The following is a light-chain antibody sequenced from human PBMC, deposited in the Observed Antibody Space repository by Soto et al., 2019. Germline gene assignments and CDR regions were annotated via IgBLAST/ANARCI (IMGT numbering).Light chain of an antibody. J-gene: IGKJ2*01. CDR2: GAS. Sequence: DIQLTQSPSSLSASVGDRVAITCRASQTMRNYLNWYQQKPGKAPTLLIYGASSLQSGVPPRFSGSGSGTDFSLIISKLQSEDLATYYCQQSYNTPYTFGQGTKL. V-gene: IGKV1-39*01. CDR3: QQSYNTPYT. CDR1: QTMRNY.